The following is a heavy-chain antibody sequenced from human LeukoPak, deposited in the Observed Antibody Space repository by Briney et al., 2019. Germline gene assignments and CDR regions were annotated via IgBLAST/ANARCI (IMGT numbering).Heavy chain of an antibody. Sequence: SETLSLTCTVSGGSISSSSYYWGWIRQPPGKGLEWIGSIYYSGSTYYNPSLKSRVTISVDTSKNQFSLKLSSVTAADTAVYYCARTEESGYSYRYFGYYYYMDVWGKGTTVTVSS. V-gene: IGHV4-39*07. J-gene: IGHJ6*03. CDR1: GGSISSSSYY. CDR3: ARTEESGYSYRYFGYYYYMDV. D-gene: IGHD5-18*01. CDR2: IYYSGST.